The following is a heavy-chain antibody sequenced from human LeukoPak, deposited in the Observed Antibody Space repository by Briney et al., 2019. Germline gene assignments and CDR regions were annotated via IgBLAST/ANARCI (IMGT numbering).Heavy chain of an antibody. Sequence: ASVKLSCKTSGYTFTTYYIHWVRHAPGQGLEWMGRINPHNGGANYAQKFRGRVTMTRDTSISTAYMELSRLRSDDTAVYYCARGRLSPSGYYFDYWGQGTLVTVSS. V-gene: IGHV1-2*06. CDR1: GYTFTTYY. CDR3: ARGRLSPSGYYFDY. J-gene: IGHJ4*02. D-gene: IGHD6-25*01. CDR2: INPHNGGA.